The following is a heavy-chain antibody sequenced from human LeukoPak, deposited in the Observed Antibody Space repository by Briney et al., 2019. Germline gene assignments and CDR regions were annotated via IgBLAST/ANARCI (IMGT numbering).Heavy chain of an antibody. D-gene: IGHD5-24*01. J-gene: IGHJ3*02. CDR2: IYSGGST. Sequence: PGGSLRLSCAASGFTVSSNYMSWVRQAPGKGLEWVSVIYSGGSTYYADSVKGRFTISRDNSKNTLYLQMNSLRAEDTAVYYCARRSRDGYNWGAFDIWGQGTMVTVSS. V-gene: IGHV3-53*01. CDR1: GFTVSSNY. CDR3: ARRSRDGYNWGAFDI.